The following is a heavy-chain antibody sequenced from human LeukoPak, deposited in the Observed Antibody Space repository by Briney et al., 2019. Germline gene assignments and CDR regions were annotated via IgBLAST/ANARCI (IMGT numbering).Heavy chain of an antibody. CDR3: ARAAPRTQLELGF. CDR2: IYHSGST. V-gene: IGHV4-4*02. Sequence: RTSETLSLTCAVSGGSISSSNWWSWVRQPPGKGLEWIGEIYHSGSTNYNPSLKSRVTISVDKSKNQFSLKLSSVTAADTAVYYCARAAPRTQLELGFWSQGTMVTVSS. D-gene: IGHD1-7*01. J-gene: IGHJ3*01. CDR1: GGSISSSNW.